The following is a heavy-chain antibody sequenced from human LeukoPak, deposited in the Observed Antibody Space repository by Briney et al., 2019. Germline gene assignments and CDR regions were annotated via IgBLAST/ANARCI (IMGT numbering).Heavy chain of an antibody. V-gene: IGHV3-30*02. CDR1: GFTFGSYG. Sequence: GGSLRLSCAASGFTFGSYGMHWVRQAPGKGLECVAFIRNDGTNKYYADSVKGRFTISRDNSKNTLYLEMNSLRAEDTAVYNCAKVLTSSWGYFDSWGQGTLVTVSS. D-gene: IGHD6-13*01. CDR3: AKVLTSSWGYFDS. J-gene: IGHJ4*02. CDR2: IRNDGTNK.